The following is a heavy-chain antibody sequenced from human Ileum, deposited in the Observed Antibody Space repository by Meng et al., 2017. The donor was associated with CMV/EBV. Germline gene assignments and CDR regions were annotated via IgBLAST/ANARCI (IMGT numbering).Heavy chain of an antibody. Sequence: SETLSLTCIVSGGSISSYYWSWIRQPPGKGLEWIGWAHNSGSTNYNPYLKSRVAVSVDTSKNHFSLTLASVTAADTGIYYCARGGASSKYCDSWGQGTLVTVSS. CDR2: AHNSGST. J-gene: IGHJ5*01. D-gene: IGHD4-11*01. CDR3: ARGGASSKYCDS. V-gene: IGHV4-59*01. CDR1: GGSISSYY.